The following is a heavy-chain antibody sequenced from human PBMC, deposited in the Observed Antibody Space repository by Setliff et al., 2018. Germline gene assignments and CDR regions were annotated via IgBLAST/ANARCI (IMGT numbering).Heavy chain of an antibody. D-gene: IGHD5-18*01. Sequence: ASVKVSCKASGYTFTSYDINWVRQATGQGLEWMGWMNPNSGNTGYAQKFQGRVTMTRNTTISTAYMELSSLRSEDTAVYYCARGGDTAMVNPDYYYYYYMDVWGKGTTVTVSS. CDR3: ARGGDTAMVNPDYYYYYYMDV. CDR2: MNPNSGNT. V-gene: IGHV1-8*02. CDR1: GYTFTSYD. J-gene: IGHJ6*03.